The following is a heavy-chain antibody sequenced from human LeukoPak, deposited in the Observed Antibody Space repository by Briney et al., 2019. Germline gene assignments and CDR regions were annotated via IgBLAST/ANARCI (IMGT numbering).Heavy chain of an antibody. D-gene: IGHD3-22*01. Sequence: GGSLRFSCAASGFTFSSYWMSWVRQAPGKGLEWVANIKQDGSEKYYVDSVKGRFTISRDNAKNSLYLQMNSLRAEDTAVYYCARDLYDSSGYYYPSGFDYWGQGTLVTVSS. V-gene: IGHV3-7*01. J-gene: IGHJ4*02. CDR2: IKQDGSEK. CDR3: ARDLYDSSGYYYPSGFDY. CDR1: GFTFSSYW.